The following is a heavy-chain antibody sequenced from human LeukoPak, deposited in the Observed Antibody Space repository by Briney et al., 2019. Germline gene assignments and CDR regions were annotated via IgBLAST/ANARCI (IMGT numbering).Heavy chain of an antibody. V-gene: IGHV1-69*02. CDR3: ARGRRELDAFDI. CDR1: GGTFSSYT. D-gene: IGHD1-26*01. CDR2: IIPILGIA. J-gene: IGHJ3*02. Sequence: SVKLSCKASGGTFSSYTISWVRQAPGQGLEWMGRIIPILGIANYAQKFQGRVTITADKSTSTAYMELSSLRSEDTAVYYCARGRRELDAFDIWGQGTMVTVSS.